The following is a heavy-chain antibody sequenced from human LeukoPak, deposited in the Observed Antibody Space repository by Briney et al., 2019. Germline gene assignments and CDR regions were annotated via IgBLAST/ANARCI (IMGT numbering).Heavy chain of an antibody. D-gene: IGHD4-17*01. CDR1: GFTFTSYT. CDR2: ITSSSSYI. CDR3: AKTYGHFDD. V-gene: IGHV3-21*01. Sequence: GGSLRLSCAASGFTFTSYTMNWVRQAPGKGLEWVSSITSSSSYIYYADSVKGRFTISRDNAKNSLYLQMTSLRVGDTAVYYCAKTYGHFDDWGQGTLVTVSS. J-gene: IGHJ4*02.